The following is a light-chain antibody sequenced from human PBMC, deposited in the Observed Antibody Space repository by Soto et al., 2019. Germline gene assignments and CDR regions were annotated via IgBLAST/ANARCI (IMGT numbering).Light chain of an antibody. CDR3: QSVDNSGTYSWV. CDR1: ALPRQY. V-gene: IGLV3-25*02. J-gene: IGLJ3*02. CDR2: KDT. Sequence: SYELTQPPSVSVSPGQTARITCSGDALPRQYAYWYQQRPGQAPVLLIYKDTERPSGIPERFSGTSSGTTVTLTISGVQADDEADYYCQSVDNSGTYSWVFGGGTKLTVL.